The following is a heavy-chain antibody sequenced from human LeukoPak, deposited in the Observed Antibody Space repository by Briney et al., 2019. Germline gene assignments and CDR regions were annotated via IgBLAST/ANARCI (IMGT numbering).Heavy chain of an antibody. J-gene: IGHJ4*02. CDR2: IRTDGTDT. CDR3: ARDRFCTTDRCSDY. D-gene: IGHD2-8*01. V-gene: IGHV3-74*01. Sequence: GGSLRLSCAASGFNFSYYWMHLVRQAPGKGLVWVARIRTDGTDTSYADSVKGRFTISRDNAKNTLYLQMNNLRVEDTAVYYCARDRFCTTDRCSDYWGQGTLVTVSS. CDR1: GFNFSYYW.